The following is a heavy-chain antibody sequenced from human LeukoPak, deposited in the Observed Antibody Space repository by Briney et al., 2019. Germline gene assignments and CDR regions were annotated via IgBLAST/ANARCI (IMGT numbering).Heavy chain of an antibody. V-gene: IGHV4-59*08. Sequence: PSETLSLTCTVSGGSISSYYWSWIRQPPGKGLEWIGYIYSSGSTNYNPSLKSRVTISADTSKNQFSLMLSSVTAADTAVYYCARRGTSSSLDFWGQGTLVIVPS. CDR1: GGSISSYY. J-gene: IGHJ4*02. CDR2: IYSSGST. CDR3: ARRGTSSSLDF. D-gene: IGHD2-2*01.